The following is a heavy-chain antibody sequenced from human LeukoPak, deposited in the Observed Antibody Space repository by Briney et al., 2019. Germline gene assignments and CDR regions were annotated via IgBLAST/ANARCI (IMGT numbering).Heavy chain of an antibody. D-gene: IGHD3-22*01. Sequence: SETLSLTCTVSGDSISSYYWSWIRQPAGKGLEWIGHIYTSGSTNYNPSLKSRVTMSVDTSKNQFSLKLSSVTAADTAVYYCAREDAWLFYMDVWGKGTTVTVSS. J-gene: IGHJ6*03. CDR3: AREDAWLFYMDV. V-gene: IGHV4-4*07. CDR1: GDSISSYY. CDR2: IYTSGST.